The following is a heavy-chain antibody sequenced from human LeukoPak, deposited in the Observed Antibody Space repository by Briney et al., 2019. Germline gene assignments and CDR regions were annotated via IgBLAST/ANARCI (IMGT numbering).Heavy chain of an antibody. CDR2: IYTSGST. D-gene: IGHD1-26*01. CDR3: ARDRKHSGYYYCMDV. J-gene: IGHJ6*02. CDR1: GGSISSYY. Sequence: SETLSLTCTVSGGSISSYYWSWLRQPAGKGLEWIGRIYTSGSTNYNPSLKSRVTMSVDTSKNQFSLKLSSVTAADTAVYYCARDRKHSGYYYCMDVWGQGTAVTVSS. V-gene: IGHV4-4*07.